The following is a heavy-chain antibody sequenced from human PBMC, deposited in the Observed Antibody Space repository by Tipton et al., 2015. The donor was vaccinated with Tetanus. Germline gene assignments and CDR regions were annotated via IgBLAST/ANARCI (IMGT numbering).Heavy chain of an antibody. CDR1: GYIFTNYW. V-gene: IGHV5-51*01. D-gene: IGHD6-6*01. J-gene: IGHJ5*02. CDR2: IFPSDSET. Sequence: QLVQSGAEVKKPGESLKISCKASGYIFTNYWIAWVRQMPGKGLEYMGIIFPSDSETRNNPTFRGQVTMSVDKATNTAYLQWSSLVASDSAVYYCARHGSIGARQNRFDAWGQGTPVTVSS. CDR3: ARHGSIGARQNRFDA.